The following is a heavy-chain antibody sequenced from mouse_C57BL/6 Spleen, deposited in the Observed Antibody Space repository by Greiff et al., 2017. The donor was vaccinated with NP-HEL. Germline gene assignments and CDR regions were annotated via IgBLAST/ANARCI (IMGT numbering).Heavy chain of an antibody. D-gene: IGHD2-4*01. V-gene: IGHV1-55*01. CDR2: LYPGSGST. CDR3: ANDYDDAAWFAY. J-gene: IGHJ3*01. Sequence: VQLQQPGAELVKPGASVKMSCKASGYTFTSYWITWVKQRPGQGLEWIGDLYPGSGSTNYNEKFKSKATLTVDTSSSTAYMQLSSLTSEDSAVYYCANDYDDAAWFAYWGQGTLVTVSA. CDR1: GYTFTSYW.